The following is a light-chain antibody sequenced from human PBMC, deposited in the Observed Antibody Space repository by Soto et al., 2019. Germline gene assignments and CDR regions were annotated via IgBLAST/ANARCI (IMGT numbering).Light chain of an antibody. CDR2: DAS. CDR3: QQRFSWPRT. V-gene: IGKV3-11*01. J-gene: IGKJ1*01. CDR1: QSISSS. Sequence: EIVLTQSPATLSLSPGERGTLSCRASQSISSSLAWYHQKPGQAPRLLIYDASNRATGIPARFSGSGSGTDFTLTISSLEPEDFGVYYCQQRFSWPRTFGQGTKVEIK.